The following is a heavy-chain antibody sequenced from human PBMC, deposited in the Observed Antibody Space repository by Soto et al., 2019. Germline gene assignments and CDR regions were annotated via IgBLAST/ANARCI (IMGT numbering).Heavy chain of an antibody. CDR1: GGSLSSYY. CDR3: ARGVGYHYDSSGYRGYWNAFDI. CDR2: IYYSGST. Sequence: SSETLSLTCTVSGGSLSSYYWSWIRQPPGKGLEWIGYIYYSGSTNYNPSLKSRVTISVDTSKNQFSLKLSSVTAADTAVYYCARGVGYHYDSSGYRGYWNAFDIWGQGTMVTVSS. V-gene: IGHV4-59*01. J-gene: IGHJ3*02. D-gene: IGHD3-22*01.